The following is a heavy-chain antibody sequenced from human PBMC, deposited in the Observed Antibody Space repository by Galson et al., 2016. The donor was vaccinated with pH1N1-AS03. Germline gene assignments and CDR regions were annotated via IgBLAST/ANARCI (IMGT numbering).Heavy chain of an antibody. J-gene: IGHJ3*01. CDR1: GGTFSTYA. D-gene: IGHD1-1*01. CDR3: AKGYSASPSGTFDV. Sequence: KVSCKASGGTFSTYAISWVRQAPGQGLEWMGRIITMLDVPDYAQKFQVRVTITADKSTSTAYMELTNLRSEDTALYYCAKGYSASPSGTFDVWGQGTMVTVSS. V-gene: IGHV1-69*04. CDR2: IITMLDVP.